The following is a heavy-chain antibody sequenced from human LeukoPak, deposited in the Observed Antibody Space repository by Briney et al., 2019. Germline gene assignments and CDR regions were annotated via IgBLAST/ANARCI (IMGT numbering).Heavy chain of an antibody. CDR3: ARSVKGRRLLNY. D-gene: IGHD4-17*01. V-gene: IGHV4-34*01. CDR2: INHSGST. J-gene: IGHJ4*02. CDR1: GSSISSYY. Sequence: SETLSLTCTVSGSSISSYYWSWIRQPPGKGLEWIGEINHSGSTNYNPSLKSRVTISVDTSKNQFSLKLSSVTAADTAVYYCARSVKGRRLLNYWGQGTLVTVSS.